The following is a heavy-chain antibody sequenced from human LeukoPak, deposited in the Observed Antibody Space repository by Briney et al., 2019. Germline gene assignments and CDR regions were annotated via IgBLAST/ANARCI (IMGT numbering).Heavy chain of an antibody. V-gene: IGHV3-21*04. CDR1: GFTFSSYS. CDR2: ISSSSSYI. CDR3: AKGTIAVAALFDY. J-gene: IGHJ4*02. D-gene: IGHD6-19*01. Sequence: GGSLRLSCAASGFTFSSYSMTWVRQAPGKGLEWVSSISSSSSYIYYADSVKGRFTISRDNSKNTLYLQMNSLRAEDTAVYYCAKGTIAVAALFDYWGQGTLVTVSS.